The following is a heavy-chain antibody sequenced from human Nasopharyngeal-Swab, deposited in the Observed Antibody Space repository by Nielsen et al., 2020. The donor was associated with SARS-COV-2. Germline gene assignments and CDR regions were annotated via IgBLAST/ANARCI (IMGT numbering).Heavy chain of an antibody. D-gene: IGHD3-16*01. CDR2: INHSGST. CDR3: ARGESYDYVWEK. J-gene: IGHJ4*02. CDR1: GGSFSGYY. Sequence: SQTPSLTCAVYGGSFSGYYWSWIRQPPGKGLEWIGEINHSGSTNYNPSLKSRVTISVDTSKNQFSLKLSSVTAADTAVYYCARGESYDYVWEKWGQGTLVTVSS. V-gene: IGHV4-34*01.